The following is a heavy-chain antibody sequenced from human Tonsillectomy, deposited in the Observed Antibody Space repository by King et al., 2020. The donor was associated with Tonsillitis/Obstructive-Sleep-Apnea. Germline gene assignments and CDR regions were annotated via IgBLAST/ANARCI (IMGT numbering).Heavy chain of an antibody. Sequence: VQLVESGGGLVQPGGSLRLSCAASGFTFSSNWMSWVRQAPGKGLEWVASIKEDGSEKYYVDSVKGRFTISRDNAKNSLYLQMNSLRAEDTAVYYCARDLGFDYWGQGTLVTVSS. CDR2: IKEDGSEK. V-gene: IGHV3-7*03. CDR1: GFTFSSNW. CDR3: ARDLGFDY. J-gene: IGHJ4*02.